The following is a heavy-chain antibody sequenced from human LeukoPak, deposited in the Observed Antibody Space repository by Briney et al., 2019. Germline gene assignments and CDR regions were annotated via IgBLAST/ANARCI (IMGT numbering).Heavy chain of an antibody. D-gene: IGHD1-26*01. V-gene: IGHV1-58*01. J-gene: IGHJ4*02. Sequence: SVKVSCKASGFTFTSSAVQWVRQARGQRLEWIGWIVVGSGNTNYAQKFQERVTITRDMSTSTAYMELSSLRSEDTAVYYCAAIPAEWELHGYWGQGTLVTVSS. CDR1: GFTFTSSA. CDR2: IVVGSGNT. CDR3: AAIPAEWELHGY.